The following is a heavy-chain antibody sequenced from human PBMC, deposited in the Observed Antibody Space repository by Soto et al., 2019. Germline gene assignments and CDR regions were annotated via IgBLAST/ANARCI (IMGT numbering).Heavy chain of an antibody. CDR1: GYTFTGYY. D-gene: IGHD5-12*01. CDR3: ARGAVGATIGRGYYCYMDV. CDR2: INPNSGGT. J-gene: IGHJ6*03. V-gene: IGHV1-2*04. Sequence: ASVKDSCKASGYTFTGYYMHWVRQSPGQGLEWMGWINPNSGGTNYAQKFQGWVTMTRDTSISTAYMELSRLRSDDTAVYYCARGAVGATIGRGYYCYMDVWGKGTTVTVSS.